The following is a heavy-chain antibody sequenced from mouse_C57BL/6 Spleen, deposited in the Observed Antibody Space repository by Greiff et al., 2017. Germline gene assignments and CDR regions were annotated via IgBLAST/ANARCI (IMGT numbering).Heavy chain of an antibody. V-gene: IGHV7-3*01. CDR1: GFTFTDYY. CDR2: IRNKANGYTT. J-gene: IGHJ1*03. CDR3: ARYPPTKGSSYWYCDV. Sequence: EVQLVESGGGLVQPGGSLSLSCAASGFTFTDYYMSWVRQPPGKALEWLGFIRNKANGYTTESSASVKGRFTISSDNSQSILYLQMNALRAEDSATYYCARYPPTKGSSYWYCDVWGTGTTVTVSS. D-gene: IGHD2-14*01.